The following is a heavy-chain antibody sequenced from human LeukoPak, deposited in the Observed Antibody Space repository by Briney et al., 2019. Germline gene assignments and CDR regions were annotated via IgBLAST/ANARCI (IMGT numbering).Heavy chain of an antibody. CDR1: GFTFSSYA. V-gene: IGHV3-30-3*01. CDR2: ISYDGSNK. Sequence: GGSLRLSCAASGFTFSSYAMHWVRQAPGKGLEWVAVISYDGSNKYYADSVKGRFTISRDNSKNTLYLQMNSLRAEDTAVYYCARDTVRGVHYGMDVWGQGTTVTVS. CDR3: ARDTVRGVHYGMDV. D-gene: IGHD3-10*01. J-gene: IGHJ6*02.